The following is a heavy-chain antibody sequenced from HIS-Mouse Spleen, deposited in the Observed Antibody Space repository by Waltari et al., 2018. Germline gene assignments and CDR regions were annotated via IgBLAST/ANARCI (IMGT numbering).Heavy chain of an antibody. CDR3: AREEPYSSSWYYYYYGMDV. D-gene: IGHD6-13*01. Sequence: QVQLVQSGAEVKKPGASVKVSCKASGYTFTSYEINWVQQDAVSGHEWMGWMNPNSGNTGYAQKFQGRVTMTRNTSISTAYMELSSLRSEDTAVYYCAREEPYSSSWYYYYYGMDVWGQGTTVTVSS. CDR2: MNPNSGNT. CDR1: GYTFTSYE. V-gene: IGHV1-8*01. J-gene: IGHJ6*02.